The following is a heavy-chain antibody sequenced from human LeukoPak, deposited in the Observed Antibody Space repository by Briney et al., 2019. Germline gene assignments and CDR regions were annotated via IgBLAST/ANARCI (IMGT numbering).Heavy chain of an antibody. CDR2: ISSSSRTI. V-gene: IGHV3-48*01. CDR1: GFTFSTYN. J-gene: IGHJ4*02. CDR3: ARAGGSSSWDPFDY. Sequence: GGSLRLSCAASGFTFSTYNMYWVRQAPGKGLEWVSYISSSSRTIFYADSLKGRFTISRDNAKNSLYLQMNSLRAEDTAVYYCARAGGSSSWDPFDYWGQGTLVTVSS. D-gene: IGHD6-13*01.